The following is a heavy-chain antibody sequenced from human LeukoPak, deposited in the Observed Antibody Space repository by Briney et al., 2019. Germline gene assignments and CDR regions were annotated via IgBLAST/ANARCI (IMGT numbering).Heavy chain of an antibody. CDR1: GYTFTSYG. CDR2: ISAYNGNT. CDR3: ARGSTIFGVVITTPFDY. Sequence: ASVKVSCKASGYTFTSYGISWVRQAPGQGLEWMGWISAYNGNTNHAQKLQGRVTMTTDTSTSTAYMELRSLRSDDTAVYYCARGSTIFGVVITTPFDYWGQGTLVTVSS. J-gene: IGHJ4*02. D-gene: IGHD3-3*01. V-gene: IGHV1-18*01.